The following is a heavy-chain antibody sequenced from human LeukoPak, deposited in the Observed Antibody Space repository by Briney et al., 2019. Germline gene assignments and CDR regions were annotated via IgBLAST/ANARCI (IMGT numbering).Heavy chain of an antibody. J-gene: IGHJ4*02. D-gene: IGHD5-18*01. CDR1: GFTFSRHW. Sequence: PGGSLRLSCAASGFTFSRHWMSWVRQAPGKGLEWVANIKRDVSEKYYVDSVKVRFTISRDNAKNSLYLQMNSLTAEDTAVYYCARTPGILLFDYWGQGTLVTVSS. V-gene: IGHV3-7*05. CDR3: ARTPGILLFDY. CDR2: IKRDVSEK.